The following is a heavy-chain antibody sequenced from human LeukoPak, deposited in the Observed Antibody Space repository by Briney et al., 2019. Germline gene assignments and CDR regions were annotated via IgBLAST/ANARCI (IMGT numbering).Heavy chain of an antibody. D-gene: IGHD4-23*01. CDR3: ARRRFGYRSTVATRGVYFDY. CDR2: IYPGDSDT. CDR1: GYSFTSYW. V-gene: IGHV5-51*01. J-gene: IGHJ4*02. Sequence: GESLKISCKGSGYSFTSYWIGWVRQMPGKGLEWMGIIYPGDSDTRYSPSFQGQVTISADKSISTAYLQWSSQKASDTAMYYCARRRFGYRSTVATRGVYFDYWGQGTLVTVSS.